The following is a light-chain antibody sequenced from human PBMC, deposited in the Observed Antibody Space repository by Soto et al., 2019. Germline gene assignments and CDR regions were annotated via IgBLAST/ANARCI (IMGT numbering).Light chain of an antibody. CDR2: GNA. CDR3: QSYDRSLSGVV. V-gene: IGLV1-40*01. Sequence: QPVLTQPPSVSGAPGQRVTISCTGSSSNIGAHFDVHWYQQLPGIAPKLLIYGNAHRPSGVPDRFSGSKSGTSASLAITGLQAEDEADYYCQSYDRSLSGVVFGGGTKLTVL. J-gene: IGLJ2*01. CDR1: SSNIGAHFD.